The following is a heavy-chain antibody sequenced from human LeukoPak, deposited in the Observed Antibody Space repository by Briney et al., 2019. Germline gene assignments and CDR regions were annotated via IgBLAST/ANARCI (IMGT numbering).Heavy chain of an antibody. D-gene: IGHD2-2*01. CDR1: GFTFSGSA. CDR3: TSLSVVVPAAIVGNNDAFDI. CDR2: IRSKANSYAT. J-gene: IGHJ3*02. V-gene: IGHV3-73*01. Sequence: PGGSLILSCAASGFTFSGSAMHWVRQASGKGLEWVGRIRSKANSYATAYAASVKGRFTISRDDSKNTAYLQMNSLKTEDTAVYYCTSLSVVVPAAIVGNNDAFDIWGQGTMVAVSS.